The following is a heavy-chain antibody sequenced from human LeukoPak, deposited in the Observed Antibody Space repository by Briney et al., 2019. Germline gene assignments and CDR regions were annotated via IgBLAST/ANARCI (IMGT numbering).Heavy chain of an antibody. J-gene: IGHJ3*02. CDR2: IYHSGST. Sequence: PSETLSLTCAVSGYSIGSGYYWGWIRQPPGKGLEWIGSIYHSGSTYYNPSLKSRVTISVDTSKNQFSLKLSSVTAADTAVYYCARPRFDYGDYVVIDAFDIWGQGTMVTVSS. V-gene: IGHV4-38-2*01. CDR3: ARPRFDYGDYVVIDAFDI. CDR1: GYSIGSGYY. D-gene: IGHD4-17*01.